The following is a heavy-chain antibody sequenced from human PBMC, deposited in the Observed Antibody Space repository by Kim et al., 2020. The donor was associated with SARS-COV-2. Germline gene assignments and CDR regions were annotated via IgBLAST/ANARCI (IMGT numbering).Heavy chain of an antibody. V-gene: IGHV1-18*01. CDR1: GYTFTSYG. CDR2: ISAYNGNT. J-gene: IGHJ3*02. CDR3: ARDLRVPSIVVVVAATPVAFDI. Sequence: ASVKVSCKASGYTFTSYGISWVRQAPGQGLEWMGWISAYNGNTNYAQKLQGRVTMTTDTSTSTAYMELRSLRSDDTAVYYCARDLRVPSIVVVVAATPVAFDIWGQGTMVTVSS. D-gene: IGHD2-15*01.